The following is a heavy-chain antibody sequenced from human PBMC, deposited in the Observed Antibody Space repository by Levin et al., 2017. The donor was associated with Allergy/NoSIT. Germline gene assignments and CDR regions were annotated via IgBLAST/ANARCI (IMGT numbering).Heavy chain of an antibody. CDR2: INWNGGST. D-gene: IGHD3-10*01. V-gene: IGHV3-20*04. CDR1: GFTFDDYG. CDR3: ARDSGGYYGSGRGHWFDP. J-gene: IGHJ5*02. Sequence: GESLKISCAASGFTFDDYGMSWVRQAPGKGLEWVSGINWNGGSTGYADSVKGRFTISRDNAKNSLYLQMNSLRAEDTALYYCARDSGGYYGSGRGHWFDPWGQGTLVTVSS.